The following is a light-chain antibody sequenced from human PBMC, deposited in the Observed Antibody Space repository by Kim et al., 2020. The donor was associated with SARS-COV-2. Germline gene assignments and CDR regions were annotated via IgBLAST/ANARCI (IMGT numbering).Light chain of an antibody. V-gene: IGLV6-57*03. CDR1: RGSFASNY. J-gene: IGLJ2*01. Sequence: PGKTVTISCTRSRGSFASNYVQWYQQRPSSAPRLVIYEDNQRPSGVPDRFSGSIDSSSNSAALSISGLESEDEADYYCQSYDSGIVFGGGTQLTVL. CDR2: EDN. CDR3: QSYDSGIV.